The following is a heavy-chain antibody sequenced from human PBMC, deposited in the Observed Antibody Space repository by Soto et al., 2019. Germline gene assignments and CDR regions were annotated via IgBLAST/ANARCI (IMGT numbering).Heavy chain of an antibody. CDR1: GGSFSGYY. V-gene: IGHV4-34*01. CDR3: ARFLEMATYGDY. Sequence: SETLSLTCAVYGGSFSGYYWSWIRQPPGKGLEWIGEINHSGSTNYNPSLKSRVTISVDTSKNQFSLKLSSVTAADTAVYYCARFLEMATYGDYWGPGTLVTVSS. CDR2: INHSGST. D-gene: IGHD5-12*01. J-gene: IGHJ4*02.